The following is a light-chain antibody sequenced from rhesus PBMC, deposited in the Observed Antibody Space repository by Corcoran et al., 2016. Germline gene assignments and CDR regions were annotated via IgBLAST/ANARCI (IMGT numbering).Light chain of an antibody. Sequence: DIVMTQSPDSLAVSLGERVTINCKSSQSLLYSSNNKNYLAWYQQKPGQDPKLLIYWASTRESGVPNRFSGSGSGTDCTLTISGLQAEDVAVYYCQQYYSTPLTFGGGTKVEIK. V-gene: IGKV4-1*01. CDR1: QSLLYSSNNKNY. CDR3: QQYYSTPLT. CDR2: WAS. J-gene: IGKJ4*01.